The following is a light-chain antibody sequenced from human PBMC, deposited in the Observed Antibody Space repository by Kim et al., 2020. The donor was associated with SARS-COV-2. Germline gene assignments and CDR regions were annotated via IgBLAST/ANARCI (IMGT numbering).Light chain of an antibody. CDR2: WAS. V-gene: IGKV4-1*01. CDR3: QQYYSTPLT. CDR1: QSVLYSSNNKNY. J-gene: IGKJ4*01. Sequence: DIVMTQSPDSLAVSVGERATINCKSRQSVLYSSNNKNYLAWYQQKPGQPPKLLIYWASTRESGVPDRFIGSGSGTDFTLSISSLQAEDVAVYYCQQYYSTPLTFGGGTKVDIK.